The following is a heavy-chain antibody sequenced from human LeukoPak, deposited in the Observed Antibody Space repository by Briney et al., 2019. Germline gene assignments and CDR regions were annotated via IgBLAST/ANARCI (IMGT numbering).Heavy chain of an antibody. Sequence: ASVKVSCKASGCTFTSYGISWVRQAPGQGLEWMGWISAYNGNTNYAQKLQGRVTMTTDTSTSTVYMELRSLRSDDTAVYYCARVPRQWLVRSGYFQHWGQGTLVTVSS. D-gene: IGHD6-19*01. CDR3: ARVPRQWLVRSGYFQH. CDR2: ISAYNGNT. V-gene: IGHV1-18*01. J-gene: IGHJ1*01. CDR1: GCTFTSYG.